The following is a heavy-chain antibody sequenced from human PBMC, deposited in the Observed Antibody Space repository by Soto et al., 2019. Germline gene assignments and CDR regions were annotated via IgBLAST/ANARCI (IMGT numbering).Heavy chain of an antibody. J-gene: IGHJ4*02. Sequence: EVQLVESGGGLVQPGGSLRLSCAASGFTFSSYEMNWVRQAPGKGLEWVSYISSGGSTIYYADSVRGRFTISRDNAKNPLYLQMNSLRAADTAVYYCARDDSGYPSYFHYWGQGTLVTVSS. V-gene: IGHV3-48*03. D-gene: IGHD3-16*02. CDR1: GFTFSSYE. CDR3: ARDDSGYPSYFHY. CDR2: ISSGGSTI.